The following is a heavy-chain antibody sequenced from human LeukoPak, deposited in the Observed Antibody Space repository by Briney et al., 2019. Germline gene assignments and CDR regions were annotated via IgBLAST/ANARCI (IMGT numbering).Heavy chain of an antibody. Sequence: PSETLSLTCAVYGGSFSGYYWSWIRQPPGKGLEWIGEINHSGSTNYNPSLKSRITISVDTSKNQFSLKLSSVTAADTAVYYCARAGIRGYSYGGVGYYFDYWGQGTLVTVSS. V-gene: IGHV4-34*01. CDR2: INHSGST. CDR3: ARAGIRGYSYGGVGYYFDY. D-gene: IGHD5-18*01. CDR1: GGSFSGYY. J-gene: IGHJ4*02.